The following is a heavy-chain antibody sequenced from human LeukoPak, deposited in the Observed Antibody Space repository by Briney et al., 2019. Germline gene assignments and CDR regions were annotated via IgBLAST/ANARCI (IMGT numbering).Heavy chain of an antibody. CDR2: ISGSGGST. V-gene: IGHV3-23*01. J-gene: IGHJ4*02. Sequence: GGSLRLSCVASGFTFSNYAMNWVRQAPGKGLEWVSAISGSGGSTYYADSVKGRFTISRDNSKNTLYLQMNSLRAEDTAVYYCAAYDFWSGSSHDYWGQGTLVTVSS. CDR3: AAYDFWSGSSHDY. D-gene: IGHD3-3*01. CDR1: GFTFSNYA.